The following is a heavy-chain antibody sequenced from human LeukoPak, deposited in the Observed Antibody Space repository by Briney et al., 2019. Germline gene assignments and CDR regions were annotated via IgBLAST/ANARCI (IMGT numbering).Heavy chain of an antibody. V-gene: IGHV4-59*01. Sequence: PSETLSLTCTLSGGSMSTYHWTWIRQPPGKGLEWIGYIYYGGSTNYNPSLRSRVTLSAGTSKNQFSLKLNSVTAADTAVYYCARGDLLVWPGEEKPYNWFDPWGQGTLVTVSS. CDR1: GGSMSTYH. D-gene: IGHD3-10*01. J-gene: IGHJ5*02. CDR2: IYYGGST. CDR3: ARGDLLVWPGEEKPYNWFDP.